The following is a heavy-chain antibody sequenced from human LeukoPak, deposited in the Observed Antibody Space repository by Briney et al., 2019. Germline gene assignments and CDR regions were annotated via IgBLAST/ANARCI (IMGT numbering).Heavy chain of an antibody. D-gene: IGHD1-14*01. J-gene: IGHJ4*02. V-gene: IGHV3-23*01. CDR2: ISGSGGST. Sequence: PGGSLRLSCAASGFTFSDYYMSWIRQAPGKGLEWVSSISGSGGSTYYADSVKGRFTISRDNSKNTLYLQMNSLRAKDTAVYYCAKPARTDYADYWGQGTLVTVSS. CDR1: GFTFSDYY. CDR3: AKPARTDYADY.